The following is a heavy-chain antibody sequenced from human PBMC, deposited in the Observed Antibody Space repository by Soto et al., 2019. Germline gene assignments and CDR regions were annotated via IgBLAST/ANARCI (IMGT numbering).Heavy chain of an antibody. V-gene: IGHV4-34*01. J-gene: IGHJ4*02. CDR2: INHSGST. D-gene: IGHD6-19*01. CDR3: ARGNNSSGWSLFDY. Sequence: QVQLQQWGAGLLKPSETLSLTCAVYGGSFSGYYWSWIRQPPGKGLEWIGEINHSGSTNYNPSLKSRVTISVDTSKNQFSLKLSSVTAADTAVYYCARGNNSSGWSLFDYWGQGTLVTVSS. CDR1: GGSFSGYY.